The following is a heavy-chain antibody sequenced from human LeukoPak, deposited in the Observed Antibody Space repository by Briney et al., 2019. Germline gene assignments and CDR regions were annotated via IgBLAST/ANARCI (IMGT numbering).Heavy chain of an antibody. CDR3: ARGRNTMVRGAIGAETRYYYSYYMDV. CDR1: GYSISSGYY. D-gene: IGHD3-10*01. J-gene: IGHJ6*03. Sequence: SETLSLTCTVSGYSISSGYYWGWIRPPPGKGLEWIGSIYHSGSTYYNPSLKSRVTISVDTSKNHFSLKLSSVTAADTALYYCARGRNTMVRGAIGAETRYYYSYYMDVWGKGTTVTVSS. V-gene: IGHV4-38-2*02. CDR2: IYHSGST.